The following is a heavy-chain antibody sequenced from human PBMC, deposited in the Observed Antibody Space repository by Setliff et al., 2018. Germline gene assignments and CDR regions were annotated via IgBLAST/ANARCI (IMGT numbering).Heavy chain of an antibody. CDR3: ARMTGFLYMDV. D-gene: IGHD3-3*01. V-gene: IGHV4-38-2*01. CDR1: GFSISSGYY. Sequence: SETLSLTCAVSGFSISSGYYWGWIRQPPGKGLEWIVNIHHSGKAYYNPSLKSRVTMSVDTSKNHVSLKLSSVTAADTAVYYCARMTGFLYMDVWGKGSPGHRLL. J-gene: IGHJ6*03. CDR2: IHHSGKA.